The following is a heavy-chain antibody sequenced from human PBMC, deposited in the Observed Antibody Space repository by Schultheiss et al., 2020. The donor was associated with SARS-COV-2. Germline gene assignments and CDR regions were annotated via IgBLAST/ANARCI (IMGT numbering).Heavy chain of an antibody. V-gene: IGHV1-69*05. CDR3: ARARRLRVDY. Sequence: SVKVSCKASGYTFTSYGISWVRQAPGQGLEWMGGIIPIFGTANYAQKFQGRVTITRDTSASTAYMELSSLRSEDTAVYYCARARRLRVDYWGQGTLVTVSS. CDR2: IIPIFGTA. D-gene: IGHD4-17*01. J-gene: IGHJ4*02. CDR1: GYTFTSYG.